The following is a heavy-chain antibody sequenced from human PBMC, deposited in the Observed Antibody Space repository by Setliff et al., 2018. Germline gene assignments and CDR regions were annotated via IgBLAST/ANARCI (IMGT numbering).Heavy chain of an antibody. CDR3: ARRPYSSSFLSPFVGNWFDP. Sequence: ASVKVSCKASGYTFTSYYMHWVRQAPGQGLEWMGRINPNSGGTNYAQKFQGRVTMTRDTSISTAYMELSRLRSDDTAVYYCARRPYSSSFLSPFVGNWFDPWGQGTLVTVSS. J-gene: IGHJ5*02. CDR1: GYTFTSYY. V-gene: IGHV1-2*06. D-gene: IGHD6-13*01. CDR2: INPNSGGT.